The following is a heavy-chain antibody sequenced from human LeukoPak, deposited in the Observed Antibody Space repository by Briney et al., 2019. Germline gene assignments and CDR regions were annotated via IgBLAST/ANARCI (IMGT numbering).Heavy chain of an antibody. Sequence: GGSLRLSCAASGFTFSDYWMHWVRRAPGKGLEWVANIKGDETEKYYVDSVKGRFTISRDNAKKSLFLQMNSLRAEDTAVYYCARGRFIAGTTAYYFDYWGQGTLVTVSS. V-gene: IGHV3-7*03. J-gene: IGHJ4*02. CDR1: GFTFSDYW. D-gene: IGHD1-26*01. CDR2: IKGDETEK. CDR3: ARGRFIAGTTAYYFDY.